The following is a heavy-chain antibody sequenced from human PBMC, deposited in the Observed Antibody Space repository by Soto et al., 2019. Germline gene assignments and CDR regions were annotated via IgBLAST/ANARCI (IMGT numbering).Heavy chain of an antibody. J-gene: IGHJ4*02. V-gene: IGHV3-15*01. CDR2: IKSKTDGGTT. D-gene: IGHD6-6*01. CDR1: GFTFSNAW. CDR3: TTDLIAARSPSY. Sequence: PGGSLRLSCAASGFTFSNAWMSWVRQAPGKGLEWVGRIKSKTDGGTTDYAAPVKGRFTISRDDSKNTLYLQMNSLKTEDTAVYYCTTDLIAARSPSYWGQGTLVTVSS.